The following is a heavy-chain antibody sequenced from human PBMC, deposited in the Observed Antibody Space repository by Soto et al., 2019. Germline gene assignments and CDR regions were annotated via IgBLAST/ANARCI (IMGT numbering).Heavy chain of an antibody. D-gene: IGHD6-13*01. CDR1: GYTFTSYA. CDR2: INTHTGNP. J-gene: IGHJ6*02. CDR3: ARDGESSGWFYYYYYGMDV. V-gene: IGHV7-4-1*01. Sequence: ASVKVSCKASGYTFTSYAMNWVRQAPGQGLEWMGWINTHTGNPTCAQGFTGRFVFSLDTSVSTAYLQICSLKAEDTAVYYCARDGESSGWFYYYYYGMDVWGQGTSVTVSS.